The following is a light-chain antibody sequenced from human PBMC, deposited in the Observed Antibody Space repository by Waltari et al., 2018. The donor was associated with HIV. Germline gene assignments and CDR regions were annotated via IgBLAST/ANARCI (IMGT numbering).Light chain of an antibody. V-gene: IGLV1-47*01. CDR3: ATWDDSLSGLWV. CDR1: SSNIGSNY. J-gene: IGLJ3*02. CDR2: RNN. Sequence: QSVLTQPPSASGTPGQRVTISCSGSSSNIGSNYVYWYQQHPGTAPKLLIYRNNQRPSGFRDRFSGSRSGTSASLAISGLRSEDEAEYYCATWDDSLSGLWVFGGGTKLTVL.